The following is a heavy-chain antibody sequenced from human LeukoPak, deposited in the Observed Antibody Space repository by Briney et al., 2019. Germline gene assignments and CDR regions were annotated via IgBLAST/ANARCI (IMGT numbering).Heavy chain of an antibody. Sequence: GGSLRLSCAASGFTFSSYAMHWVRQAPGKGLEWVAVISYDGSNKYYADSVKGRFTISRDNSKNTLYLQMNSLRAKDTAVYYCAREAYDYVWGSYPFDYWGQGTLVTVSS. CDR1: GFTFSSYA. D-gene: IGHD3-16*02. V-gene: IGHV3-30*04. CDR2: ISYDGSNK. CDR3: AREAYDYVWGSYPFDY. J-gene: IGHJ4*02.